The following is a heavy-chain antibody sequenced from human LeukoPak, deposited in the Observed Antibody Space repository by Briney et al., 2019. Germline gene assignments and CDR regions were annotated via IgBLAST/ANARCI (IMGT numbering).Heavy chain of an antibody. J-gene: IGHJ3*01. CDR3: ARGTYYYDSSGYEAFDF. CDR2: LYTTGST. Sequence: SSETLSLTCTVSGGSISSYYWSWIRQPAGKGLEWIGRLYTTGSTNYNPSLKSRVTMSVDTSKNQSSLKLSSVTAADTAVYYCARGTYYYDSSGYEAFDFWGQGTMVTVSS. CDR1: GGSISSYY. D-gene: IGHD3-22*01. V-gene: IGHV4-4*07.